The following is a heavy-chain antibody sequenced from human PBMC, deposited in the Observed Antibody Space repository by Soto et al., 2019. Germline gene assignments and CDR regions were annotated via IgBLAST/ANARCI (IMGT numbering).Heavy chain of an antibody. J-gene: IGHJ6*03. V-gene: IGHV4-59*08. D-gene: IGHD2-15*01. Sequence: SETLSLTCTVSGGCISSYYWSWIRQPPGKGLEWIGYIYYSGSTNYNPSLKSRVTISVDTSKNQFSLKLSSVTAADTAVYYCARHATANYYYYYYMDVWGKGTTVTVSS. CDR1: GGCISSYY. CDR2: IYYSGST. CDR3: ARHATANYYYYYYMDV.